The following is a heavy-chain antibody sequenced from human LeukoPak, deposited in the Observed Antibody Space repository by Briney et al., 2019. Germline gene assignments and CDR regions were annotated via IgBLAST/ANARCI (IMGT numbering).Heavy chain of an antibody. CDR3: ARDASGVAYYYYGMDV. CDR1: GFTFSSYS. J-gene: IGHJ6*02. V-gene: IGHV3-21*01. Sequence: IPGGSLRLSCAASGFTFSSYSMNWVRQAPGKGLEWVSSSSSSSSYIYYADSVKGRFTISRDNAKNSLYLQMNSLRAEDTAVYYCARDASGVAYYYYGMDVWGQGTTVTVSS. D-gene: IGHD3-10*01. CDR2: SSSSSSYI.